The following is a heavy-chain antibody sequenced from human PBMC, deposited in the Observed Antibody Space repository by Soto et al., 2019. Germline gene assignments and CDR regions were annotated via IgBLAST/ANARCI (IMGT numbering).Heavy chain of an antibody. Sequence: SVKVSCKASGGTFSSYAISWVRQAPGQGLEWMGGIIPIFGTANYAQKFQGRVTITADKSTSTAYMELSSLRSEDTAVYYCARKGIAAAGTLDYYYYYGMDVWGQGTTVTV. J-gene: IGHJ6*02. CDR1: GGTFSSYA. D-gene: IGHD6-13*01. V-gene: IGHV1-69*06. CDR3: ARKGIAAAGTLDYYYYYGMDV. CDR2: IIPIFGTA.